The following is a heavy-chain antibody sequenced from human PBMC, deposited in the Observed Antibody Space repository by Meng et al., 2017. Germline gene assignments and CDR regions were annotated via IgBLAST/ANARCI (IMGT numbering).Heavy chain of an antibody. D-gene: IGHD3-16*01. CDR2: IYTCGST. Sequence: VQLVESGGGLVQPGWSLRLSCVASGFTVSSNYMSWVRQAPGKGMEWVSVIYTCGSTHYVDSVKGRFTISRDNSKNTVYFQRNSLRAEETAVYYCARGSGGFDPWGQGTLVTVSS. V-gene: IGHV3-53*01. J-gene: IGHJ5*02. CDR1: GFTVSSNY. CDR3: ARGSGGFDP.